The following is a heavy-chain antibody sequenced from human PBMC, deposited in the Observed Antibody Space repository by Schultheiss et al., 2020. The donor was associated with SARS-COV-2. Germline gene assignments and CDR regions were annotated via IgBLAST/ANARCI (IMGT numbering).Heavy chain of an antibody. V-gene: IGHV4-59*01. CDR3: ARGAPSSGYYYYYYMDV. CDR2: IYYSGST. CDR1: GGSFSGYY. J-gene: IGHJ6*03. Sequence: SQTLSLTCAVYGGSFSGYYWSWIRQPPGKGLEWIGYIYYSGSTNYNPSLKSRVTISVDTSKNQFSLKLSSVTAADTAVYYCARGAPSSGYYYYYYMDVWGKGTTVTVSS. D-gene: IGHD3-10*01.